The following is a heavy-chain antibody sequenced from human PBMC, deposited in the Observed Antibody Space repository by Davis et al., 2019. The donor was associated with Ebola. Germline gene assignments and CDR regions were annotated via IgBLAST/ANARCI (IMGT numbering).Heavy chain of an antibody. J-gene: IGHJ3*02. CDR2: IFTGDSDT. Sequence: GESLKISCKASGNSFASHWIGWVRQLPGKGLEWMGVIFTGDSDTRYSPSFRGQVTISADNSIKTAFLHWSSLKASDTAIYYCASLRRSITGFDDGYDIWGQGTMVTVSS. CDR1: GNSFASHW. CDR3: ASLRRSITGFDDGYDI. D-gene: IGHD3-9*01. V-gene: IGHV5-51*01.